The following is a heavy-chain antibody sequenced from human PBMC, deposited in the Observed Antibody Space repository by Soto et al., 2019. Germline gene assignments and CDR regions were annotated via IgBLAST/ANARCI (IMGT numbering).Heavy chain of an antibody. CDR2: MNPNSGNT. CDR3: AASKAIYCSSTSCYGPHGMDV. J-gene: IGHJ6*02. V-gene: IGHV1-8*01. D-gene: IGHD2-2*01. CDR1: GYTFTSYD. Sequence: ASVKVCCKASGYTFTSYDMKWVRQATGQGLEWMGWMNPNSGNTGYAQKFQGRVTMTRNTSISTAYMELSSLRSEDTAVYYCAASKAIYCSSTSCYGPHGMDVWGQGTTVTVSS.